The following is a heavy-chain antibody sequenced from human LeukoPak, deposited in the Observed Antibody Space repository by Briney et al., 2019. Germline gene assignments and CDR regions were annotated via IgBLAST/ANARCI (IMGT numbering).Heavy chain of an antibody. J-gene: IGHJ4*02. V-gene: IGHV3-30*18. CDR3: AKGATGRGPVDY. Sequence: PGRSLRLSCAASGFTFSIYGMHWVRQAPGKGLEWVAVISYDGSNKYYADSVKGRFTISRDNSKNTLYLQMNSLRAEDTAVYYCAKGATGRGPVDYWGQGTLVIVSS. D-gene: IGHD3-10*01. CDR2: ISYDGSNK. CDR1: GFTFSIYG.